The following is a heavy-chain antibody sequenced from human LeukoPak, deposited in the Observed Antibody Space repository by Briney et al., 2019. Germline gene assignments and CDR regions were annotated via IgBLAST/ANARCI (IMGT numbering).Heavy chain of an antibody. D-gene: IGHD1-7*01. CDR2: MNPNSGNT. Sequence: ASVKVSCKASGYTFTSYDINWVRQATGQGLERMAWMNPNSGNTGFEQKFQGRVTLTRNISINTAYMELSSLRSEDTAVYYCARGVELPYWGQGTLVTVSS. CDR1: GYTFTSYD. V-gene: IGHV1-8*01. J-gene: IGHJ4*02. CDR3: ARGVELPY.